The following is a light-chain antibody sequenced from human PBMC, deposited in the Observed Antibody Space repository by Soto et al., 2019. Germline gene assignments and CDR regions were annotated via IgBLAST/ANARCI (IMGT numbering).Light chain of an antibody. Sequence: IQMTQSPPSLSASVGDRVTITCRASQNINNYLAWFQQKPGKAPKSLIYAASRFQSGVPSNFSGSGSGTDFTLTNSSLQPEDCAAYYCLQDYTYPLSFGGGTKVEIK. CDR2: AAS. J-gene: IGKJ4*01. CDR1: QNINNY. CDR3: LQDYTYPLS. V-gene: IGKV1-16*02.